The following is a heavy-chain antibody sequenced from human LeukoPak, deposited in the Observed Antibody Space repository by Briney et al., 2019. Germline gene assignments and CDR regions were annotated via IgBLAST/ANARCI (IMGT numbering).Heavy chain of an antibody. D-gene: IGHD1-14*01. V-gene: IGHV4-34*01. Sequence: SETLSLTCGVDGGSFSGYYWSCIRQPPGKGLEWIGEINHSGSTNYNPSLKSRVTISLDTSKNQFSLKLSSVTAADTAVYYCARGPRNMNSYYYYMDVWGKGTTVTVSS. CDR3: ARGPRNMNSYYYYMDV. J-gene: IGHJ6*03. CDR2: INHSGST. CDR1: GGSFSGYY.